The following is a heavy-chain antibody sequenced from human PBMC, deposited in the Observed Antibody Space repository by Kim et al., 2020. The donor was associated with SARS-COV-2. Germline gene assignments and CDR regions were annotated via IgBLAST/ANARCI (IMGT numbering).Heavy chain of an antibody. D-gene: IGHD3-16*01. CDR2: ISSNGGST. J-gene: IGHJ4*02. Sequence: GGSLRLSCSASGFTFSSYAMHWVRQAPGKGLEYVSAISSNGGSTYYTDSVKGRFTISRDNSKNTLYLQMSSLRAEDTAVYYCVKGSGHYVWGSPAAGQGGVFDYWGQGTLVTVSS. CDR1: GFTFSSYA. CDR3: VKGSGHYVWGSPAAGQGGVFDY. V-gene: IGHV3-64D*06.